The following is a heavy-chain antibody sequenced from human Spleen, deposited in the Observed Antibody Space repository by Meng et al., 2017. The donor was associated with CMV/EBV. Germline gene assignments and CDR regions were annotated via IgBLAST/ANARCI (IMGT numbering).Heavy chain of an antibody. Sequence: GGSLRLSCAASGFTFSSYSMNWVRQAPGKGLEWVSSISSSSSYIYYADSVKGRFTISRDNTKNSLSLQMNSLRAEDTAVYYCAPQGSCSTSTWGQGTLVTVSS. CDR3: APQGSCSTST. D-gene: IGHD2-2*01. J-gene: IGHJ4*02. CDR1: GFTFSSYS. CDR2: ISSSSSYI. V-gene: IGHV3-21*01.